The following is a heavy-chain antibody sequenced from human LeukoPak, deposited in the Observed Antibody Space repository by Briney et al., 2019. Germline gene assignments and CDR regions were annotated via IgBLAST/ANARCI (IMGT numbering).Heavy chain of an antibody. CDR1: GGSISSSSYY. V-gene: IGHV4-39*07. J-gene: IGHJ4*02. D-gene: IGHD6-13*01. CDR2: IYYSGST. CDR3: ARDQLAAAGTGDY. Sequence: SETLSLTCTVSGGSISSSSYYWGWIRQPPGKGLEWIGSIYYSGSTYYNPSLKSRVTISVDTSKNQFSLKLSSVTAADTAVYYCARDQLAAAGTGDYWGQGTLVTVSS.